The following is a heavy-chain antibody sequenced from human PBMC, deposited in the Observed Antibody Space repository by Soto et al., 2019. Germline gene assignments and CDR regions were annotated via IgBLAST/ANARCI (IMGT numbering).Heavy chain of an antibody. CDR3: ARDKGAVAASGLGLLDV. V-gene: IGHV3-33*01. D-gene: IGHD6-19*01. CDR2: IWYDGSNK. Sequence: QVQLVESGGGVVQPGRSLRLSCAASGFTFSSYGMHWVRQAPGKGLEWVAVIWYDGSNKYYADSVKGRFTISRDNSKNTLYLQMNSQRAEDTAVYYCARDKGAVAASGLGLLDVWGQGTTVTVSS. J-gene: IGHJ6*02. CDR1: GFTFSSYG.